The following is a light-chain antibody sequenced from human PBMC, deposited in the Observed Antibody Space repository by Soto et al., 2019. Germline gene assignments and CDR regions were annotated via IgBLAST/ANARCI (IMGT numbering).Light chain of an antibody. Sequence: DIQMTQSPSTLSASIGDRVTITCRASQSISKWLAWHQQKPGKARKLLIYDASSLQSGVPPRFSGSGSGTEFTLTIRSLQPDDIATYYCQQYNSYSPTFGQGTKVDIK. V-gene: IGKV1-5*01. CDR3: QQYNSYSPT. CDR2: DAS. J-gene: IGKJ1*01. CDR1: QSISKW.